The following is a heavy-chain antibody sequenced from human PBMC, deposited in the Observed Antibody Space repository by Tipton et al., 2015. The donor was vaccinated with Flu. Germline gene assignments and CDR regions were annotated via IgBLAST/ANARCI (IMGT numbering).Heavy chain of an antibody. V-gene: IGHV3-15*01. D-gene: IGHD5-18*01. CDR1: GFTFSNAW. CDR3: ATNGQGCSYGYVHEFDY. J-gene: IGHJ4*02. CDR2: IKSKTDGGTT. Sequence: SLRLSCTASGFTFSNAWMSWVRQAPGKGLEWVGRIKSKTDGGTTGYAAPVKGRFTISRDDSENTLYLQMDSLKTEDTSVYYCATNGQGCSYGYVHEFDYWGQGTLVTVSS.